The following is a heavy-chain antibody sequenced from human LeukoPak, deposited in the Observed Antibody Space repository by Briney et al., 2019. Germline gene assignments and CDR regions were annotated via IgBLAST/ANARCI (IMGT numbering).Heavy chain of an antibody. CDR2: IIPIFGTA. CDR3: ASSGYSYVSGGTYDYYFDY. D-gene: IGHD5-18*01. Sequence: ASVKVSCKASGGTFSSYAISWVRQAPGQGLEWMGRIIPIFGTANYAQKFQGRVTITTGESTSTAYMELSNLRSEDTAVYYCASSGYSYVSGGTYDYYFDYWGQGTLVTVSS. J-gene: IGHJ4*02. V-gene: IGHV1-69*05. CDR1: GGTFSSYA.